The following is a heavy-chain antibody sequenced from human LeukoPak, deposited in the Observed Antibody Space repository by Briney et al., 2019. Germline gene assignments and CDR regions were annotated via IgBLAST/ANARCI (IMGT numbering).Heavy chain of an antibody. V-gene: IGHV4-30-2*01. J-gene: IGHJ4*02. CDR1: GGSISSGGHS. CDR3: ARGSYDSSGYLAGYFDY. D-gene: IGHD3-22*01. CDR2: IYHSGST. Sequence: SQTLSLTCAVSGGSISSGGHSWSWIRQPPGKGLEWIGYIYHSGSTYYNPSLKSRVTISVDRSKNQFSLKLSSVTAADTAVYYCARGSYDSSGYLAGYFDYWGQGTLVTVPS.